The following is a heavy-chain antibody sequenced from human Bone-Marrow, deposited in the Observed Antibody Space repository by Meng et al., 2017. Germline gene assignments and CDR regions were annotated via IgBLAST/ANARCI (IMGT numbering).Heavy chain of an antibody. V-gene: IGHV4-34*01. J-gene: IGHJ4*02. CDR2: INHSGST. D-gene: IGHD2-21*01. Sequence: QVQVQQWGAGLLKPSETLSLTCAVYGGSFSAYDWSWIRQHPGQGLEWLGQINHSGSTNDNPSLKSRVTISIDTSRNQLSLKLSSVTAADTAVYYCRLAYCMGDCVDYWGQGTLVTVSS. CDR1: GGSFSAYD. CDR3: RLAYCMGDCVDY.